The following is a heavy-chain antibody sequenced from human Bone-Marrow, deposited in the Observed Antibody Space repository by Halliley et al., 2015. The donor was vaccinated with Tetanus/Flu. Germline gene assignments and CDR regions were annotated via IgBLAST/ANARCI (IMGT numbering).Heavy chain of an antibody. J-gene: IGHJ4*02. CDR1: GGSINSHY. V-gene: IGHV4-59*11. CDR3: ARYDLLTGYFVYFDY. Sequence: TLSLTCTVSGGSINSHYWSWIRQPPGKGLEWIGYIYYSGNTNYNPSLKSRVTISVDTSKNQFSLKLTSVTAADTAIYYCARYDLLTGYFVYFDYWGQGTLVTVSS. D-gene: IGHD3-9*01. CDR2: IYYSGNT.